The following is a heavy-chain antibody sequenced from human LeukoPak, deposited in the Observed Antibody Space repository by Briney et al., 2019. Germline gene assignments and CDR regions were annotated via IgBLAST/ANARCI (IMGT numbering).Heavy chain of an antibody. CDR1: GYTLTSYD. Sequence: ASVKVSCKASGYTLTSYDINWVRQATGQGLEWMGWMNPNSGNTGYAQKFQGRVTITRNTSISTAYMELSSLRSEDTAVYYCARGCSSSWYYYYYMDVWGKGTTVTVSS. J-gene: IGHJ6*03. D-gene: IGHD6-13*01. CDR2: MNPNSGNT. V-gene: IGHV1-8*03. CDR3: ARGCSSSWYYYYYMDV.